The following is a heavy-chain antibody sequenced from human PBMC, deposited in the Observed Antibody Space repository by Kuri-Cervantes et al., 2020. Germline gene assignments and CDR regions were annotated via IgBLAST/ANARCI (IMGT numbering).Heavy chain of an antibody. D-gene: IGHD3-22*01. CDR3: ARGRSRYSSGYYY. Sequence: SETLSLTCTVSGGSISSYYWSWIRQPPGKGLEWIGYIYYSGSTNYNPSLKSRVTISVDTSKNQFSLKLSSVTAADTAVYYCARGRSRYSSGYYYWGQGTLVTVSS. V-gene: IGHV4-59*12. J-gene: IGHJ4*02. CDR2: IYYSGST. CDR1: GGSISSYY.